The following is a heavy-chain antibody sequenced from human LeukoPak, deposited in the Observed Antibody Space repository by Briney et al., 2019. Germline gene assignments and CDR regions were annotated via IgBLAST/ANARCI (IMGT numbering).Heavy chain of an antibody. Sequence: GGSLRLSCAASGFTFSSYSMNWVRQAPGKGLEWVSGISWNSGSIGYADSVKGRFTISRDNAKNSLYLQMNSLRAEDTALYYCAKGRGSVKYYFDYWGQGTLVTVSS. D-gene: IGHD5/OR15-5a*01. CDR3: AKGRGSVKYYFDY. V-gene: IGHV3-9*01. CDR2: ISWNSGSI. J-gene: IGHJ4*02. CDR1: GFTFSSYS.